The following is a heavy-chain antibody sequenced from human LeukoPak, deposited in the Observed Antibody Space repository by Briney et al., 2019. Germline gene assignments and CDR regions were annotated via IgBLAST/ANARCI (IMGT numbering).Heavy chain of an antibody. CDR2: ISSSGHST. D-gene: IGHD3-22*01. J-gene: IGHJ4*02. V-gene: IGHV3-23*01. CDR3: AKDPTYDSSGYYFDY. Sequence: PGGSLRLSCAASGFTFGNYATSWVRQAPGKGLEWVSSISSSGHSTYYTDSVKGRFTISRDNSKNTLYLQMNSLRVEDTAVYYCAKDPTYDSSGYYFDYWGQGTLVTVSS. CDR1: GFTFGNYA.